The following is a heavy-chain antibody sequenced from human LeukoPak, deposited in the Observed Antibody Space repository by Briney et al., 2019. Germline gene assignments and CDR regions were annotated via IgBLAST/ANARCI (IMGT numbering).Heavy chain of an antibody. CDR3: ARVRHWNYGDAFDI. CDR1: GYTFTTYY. D-gene: IGHD1-7*01. J-gene: IGHJ3*02. Sequence: GASVKVSCKASGYTFTTYYMHWVRQAPGQGLEWMGWINPNSGGTNYAQKFQGRVTMTRDTSISTAYMELSRLRSDDTAVYYCARVRHWNYGDAFDIWGQGTMVTVSS. CDR2: INPNSGGT. V-gene: IGHV1-2*02.